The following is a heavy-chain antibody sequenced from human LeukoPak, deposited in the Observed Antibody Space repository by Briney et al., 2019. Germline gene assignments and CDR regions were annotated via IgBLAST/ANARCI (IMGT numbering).Heavy chain of an antibody. D-gene: IGHD1-26*01. CDR1: GFTFNIYG. V-gene: IGHV3-23*01. CDR3: AISGGYWAWAH. Sequence: GGSLRLSCAASGFTFNIYGMNWVRQAPGKGLEWVSGIGGSGSHTYYADSVKGRFTISRDNSKNTMYLHMNSLRAEDTAVYYCAISGGYWAWAHWGQGTLVTVSS. CDR2: IGGSGSHT. J-gene: IGHJ4*02.